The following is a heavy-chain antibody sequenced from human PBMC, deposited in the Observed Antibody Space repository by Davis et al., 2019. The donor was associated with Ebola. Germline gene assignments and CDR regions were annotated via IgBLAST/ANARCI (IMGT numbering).Heavy chain of an antibody. CDR3: AKVAIFGVVSYYFDY. CDR2: IRWNSGSI. CDR1: GFTFDAYA. Sequence: RLSCAASGFTFDAYAMHWVRQAPGKGLEWVSGIRWNSGSIGYADSVKGRFTISRDNAKNSLYLQMNSLRAEDTALYYCAKVAIFGVVSYYFDYWGQGTLVTVSA. D-gene: IGHD3-3*01. V-gene: IGHV3-9*01. J-gene: IGHJ4*02.